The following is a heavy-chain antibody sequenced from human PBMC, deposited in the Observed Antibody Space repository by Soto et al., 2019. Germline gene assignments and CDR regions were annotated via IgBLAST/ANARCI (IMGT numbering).Heavy chain of an antibody. CDR2: TYITGDT. V-gene: IGHV4-4*07. J-gene: IGHJ4*02. CDR3: AREYTETVDGPTPFYFDY. CDR1: GDSISSYY. Sequence: SETLSLTCSVSGDSISSYYWSWIRQSAGKGLEWIGRTYITGDTNYNPSLKSRVTMSLDASKKQLSLKLSSVTAADTAVYYCAREYTETVDGPTPFYFDYWGQGTPGAVSS. D-gene: IGHD6-19*01.